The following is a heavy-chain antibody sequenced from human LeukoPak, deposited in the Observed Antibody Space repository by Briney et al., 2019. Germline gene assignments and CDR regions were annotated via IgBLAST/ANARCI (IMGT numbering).Heavy chain of an antibody. CDR1: GYTISSGYY. J-gene: IGHJ6*04. D-gene: IGHD3-10*01. Sequence: SETLSLTCAVSGYTISSGYYWGWIRQPPGKGLEWIGSIFHSGSTYYNPSLKSRVNMSVDTSKNQISLKLSSVTAADTAVYYCARASGSYGSGSYYYYGMDVWGKGTTVTVSS. V-gene: IGHV4-38-2*01. CDR2: IFHSGST. CDR3: ARASGSYGSGSYYYYGMDV.